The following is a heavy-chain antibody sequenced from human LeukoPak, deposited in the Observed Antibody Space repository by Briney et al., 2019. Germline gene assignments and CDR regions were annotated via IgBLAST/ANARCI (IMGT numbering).Heavy chain of an antibody. J-gene: IGHJ6*03. CDR1: GDSIGSGPYY. Sequence: SETLSLTCSVSGDSIGSGPYYWSWIRQSPGKGLEWIGTIYYTRNTYYNSSLKSRVTISIDTSKNQFSLKLSSVTAADTAVYYCARTTGGPVALTSYYYYMDVWGKGTTVTVSS. D-gene: IGHD7-27*01. V-gene: IGHV4-39*07. CDR3: ARTTGGPVALTSYYYYMDV. CDR2: IYYTRNT.